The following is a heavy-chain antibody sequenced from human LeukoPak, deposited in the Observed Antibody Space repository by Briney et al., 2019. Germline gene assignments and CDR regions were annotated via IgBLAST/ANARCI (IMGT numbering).Heavy chain of an antibody. CDR3: ARQKVVPDY. D-gene: IGHD2-15*01. V-gene: IGHV4-39*01. CDR1: GGSISSSSYH. CDR2: IYYSGST. J-gene: IGHJ4*02. Sequence: SETLSLTCTVSGGSISSSSYHWGWIRQPPGKGLEWIGSIYYSGSTYYNPSLKSRVTISVDTSKNQFSLKLSSVTAADTAVYYCARQKVVPDYWGQGTLVTVSS.